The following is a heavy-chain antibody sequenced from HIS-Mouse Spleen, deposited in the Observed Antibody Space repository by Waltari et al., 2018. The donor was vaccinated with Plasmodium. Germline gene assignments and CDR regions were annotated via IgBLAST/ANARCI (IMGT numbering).Heavy chain of an antibody. CDR1: GFPFSSYS. V-gene: IGHV3-21*01. CDR3: ARDRSAAALLGY. CDR2: ISSSSYI. Sequence: EVQLVESGGGLVKPGGSLSLSCAASGFPFSSYSMNWVRQAPGNGLEWVSSISSSSYIYYADSVKGRFTISRDNAKNSLYLQMNSLRAEDTAVYYCARDRSAAALLGYWGQGTLVTVSS. D-gene: IGHD6-13*01. J-gene: IGHJ4*02.